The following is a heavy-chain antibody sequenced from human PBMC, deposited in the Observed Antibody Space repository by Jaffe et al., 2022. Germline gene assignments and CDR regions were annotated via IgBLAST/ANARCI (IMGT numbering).Heavy chain of an antibody. CDR1: GFTFSSYG. Sequence: QVQLVESGGGVVQPGGSLRLSCAASGFTFSSYGMHWVRQAPGKGLEWVAFIRYDGSNKYYADSVKGRFTISRDNSKNTLYLQMNSLRAEDTAVYYCAKDTGIAVAGGDYWGQGTLVTVSS. J-gene: IGHJ4*02. CDR2: IRYDGSNK. D-gene: IGHD6-19*01. V-gene: IGHV3-30*02. CDR3: AKDTGIAVAGGDY.